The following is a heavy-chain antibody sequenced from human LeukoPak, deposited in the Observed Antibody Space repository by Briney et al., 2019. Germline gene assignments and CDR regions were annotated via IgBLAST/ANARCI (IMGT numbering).Heavy chain of an antibody. CDR1: GYSSTSYW. J-gene: IGHJ4*02. Sequence: GDSLKISCKCSGYSSTSYWIGWVRQMPGKGLEWMGIIYPGDSDTRYSPSFQGQVTISADKSISTAYLQWSSLKASDTAMYYCARGSITMVRGVIIAGYFDYWGQGTLVTVSS. V-gene: IGHV5-51*01. D-gene: IGHD3-10*01. CDR2: IYPGDSDT. CDR3: ARGSITMVRGVIIAGYFDY.